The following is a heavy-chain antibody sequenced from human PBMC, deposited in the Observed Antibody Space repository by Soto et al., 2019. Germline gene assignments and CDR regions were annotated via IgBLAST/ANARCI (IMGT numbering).Heavy chain of an antibody. V-gene: IGHV3-48*03. CDR2: ISSSGSTI. D-gene: IGHD6-19*01. Sequence: PGGSLRLSCAASGFTLSNYEMNWVRQAPGKGLEWVSYISSSGSTIYYADSVKGRFTISRDNAKNSLYLQMNSLRAEDTALYYWARNRSGFFDPWGQGTLVTVSS. J-gene: IGHJ5*02. CDR3: ARNRSGFFDP. CDR1: GFTLSNYE.